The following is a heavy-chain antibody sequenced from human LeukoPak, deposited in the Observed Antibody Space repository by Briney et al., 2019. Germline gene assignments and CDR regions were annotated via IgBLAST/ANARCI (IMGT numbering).Heavy chain of an antibody. J-gene: IGHJ6*03. D-gene: IGHD4-11*01. CDR2: IYYSGST. CDR3: ARGYSNYVFPTYYYYMDV. Sequence: SETLSLTCTVSGGSISSYYWSWIRQPPGKGLEWIGYIYYSGSTNYNPSLKSRVTISVDTSKNQFSLKLSSVTAADTAVYYCARGYSNYVFPTYYYYMDVWGKGTTVTVSS. V-gene: IGHV4-59*01. CDR1: GGSISSYY.